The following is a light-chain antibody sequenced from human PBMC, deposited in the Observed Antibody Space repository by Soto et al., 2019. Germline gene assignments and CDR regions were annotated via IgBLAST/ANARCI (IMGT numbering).Light chain of an antibody. CDR3: SSYTISNTLPFV. CDR1: RRDVGGYNY. Sequence: QSVLTQPASVSGSPGQSITISCTGTRRDVGGYNYVSWYQQYPGKSPKLLIYEVTHRPSGVSNRFSGSKSGNTASLTISGLQXEDEADYYCSSYTISNTLPFVFGTGTKVNVL. J-gene: IGLJ1*01. CDR2: EVT. V-gene: IGLV2-14*01.